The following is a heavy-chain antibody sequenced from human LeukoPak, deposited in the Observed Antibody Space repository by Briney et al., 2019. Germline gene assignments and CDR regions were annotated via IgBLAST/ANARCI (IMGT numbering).Heavy chain of an antibody. J-gene: IGHJ4*02. CDR2: IYTSGST. D-gene: IGHD3-10*01. Sequence: SETLSLTCTVSGGSISSGSYYWSWIRQPAGKGLEWIGRIYTSGSTNYNPSLKSRVTISVDTSKNQFSLKLSSVTAADTAVYYCARRSRPMVRGRGSYYFDYWGQGTLVTVSS. V-gene: IGHV4-61*02. CDR3: ARRSRPMVRGRGSYYFDY. CDR1: GGSISSGSYY.